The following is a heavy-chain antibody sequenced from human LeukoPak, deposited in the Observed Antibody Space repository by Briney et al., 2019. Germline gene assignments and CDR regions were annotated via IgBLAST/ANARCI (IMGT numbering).Heavy chain of an antibody. J-gene: IGHJ4*02. CDR2: IKQDGSEK. V-gene: IGHV3-7*01. CDR1: RFTFSSYW. Sequence: PGGSLRLSCAASRFTFSSYWMSWVRQAPGKGLEWVANIKQDGSEKYYVDSVKGRFTISRDNAKNSLYLQMNSLRAEETAVYYCARVVSEWGSSGYYNDYFDYWGQGTLVTVSS. CDR3: ARVVSEWGSSGYYNDYFDY. D-gene: IGHD3-22*01.